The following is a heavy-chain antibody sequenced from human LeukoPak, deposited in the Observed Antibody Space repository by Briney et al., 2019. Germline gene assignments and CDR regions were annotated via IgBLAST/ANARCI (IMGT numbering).Heavy chain of an antibody. J-gene: IGHJ5*02. Sequence: NPSETLSLTCTVSGGSISDYYWSWNRQPPGKGLEWIGYIYYSGSANYNPSLKSRVTISVDTSKNEFSLRLSSVTAADTAVYYCARHRNPYCSSTSCFNWFDPWGQGTLVTVSS. V-gene: IGHV4-59*08. CDR2: IYYSGSA. D-gene: IGHD2-2*01. CDR1: GGSISDYY. CDR3: ARHRNPYCSSTSCFNWFDP.